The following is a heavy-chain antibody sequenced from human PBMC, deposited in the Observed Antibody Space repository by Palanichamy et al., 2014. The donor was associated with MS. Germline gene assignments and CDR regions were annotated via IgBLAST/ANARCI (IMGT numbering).Heavy chain of an antibody. D-gene: IGHD3-16*01. CDR2: ISFDGTNE. CDR1: GFSFSDYG. J-gene: IGHJ4*02. Sequence: QVQLVESGGGLVQPGRSLRLSCAASGFSFSDYGMHWIRQGPGKGLEWVGLISFDGTNENYADSVKGRFTISRDNSKKAVYLQMNSLKVEDTAVYFCAKDWRSKLDSAIFDSWGQGALVTVSS. CDR3: AKDWRSKLDSAIFDS. V-gene: IGHV3-30*18.